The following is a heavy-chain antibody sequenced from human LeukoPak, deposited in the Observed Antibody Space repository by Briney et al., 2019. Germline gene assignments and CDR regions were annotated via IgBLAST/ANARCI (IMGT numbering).Heavy chain of an antibody. CDR1: GFTFSSYS. J-gene: IGHJ4*02. Sequence: PGGSLRLSCAASGFTFSSYSMNWVRQPPGKGLEWVSSISSSSSYIYYADSVKGRFTISRDNAKNSLYLQMNSLRAEDTAVYYCARGPTYYYDTWEGYFDYWGQGTLVTVSS. CDR2: ISSSSSYI. D-gene: IGHD3-22*01. CDR3: ARGPTYYYDTWEGYFDY. V-gene: IGHV3-21*01.